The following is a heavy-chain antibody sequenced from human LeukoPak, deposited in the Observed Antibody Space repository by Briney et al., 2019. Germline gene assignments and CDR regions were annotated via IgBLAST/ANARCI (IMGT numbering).Heavy chain of an antibody. V-gene: IGHV4-34*01. CDR2: INHSGST. D-gene: IGHD2-15*01. CDR1: GGSFSGYY. J-gene: IGHJ4*02. CDR3: ARGRQVYCSGGSCYWDSDY. Sequence: SETLSLTCAVYGGSFSGYYWSWIRQPPGKGLEWIGEINHSGSTNYNPSLKSRVTISVDTSKNQFSLKLSSVTAADTAVYYCARGRQVYCSGGSCYWDSDYWGQGTLVTVSS.